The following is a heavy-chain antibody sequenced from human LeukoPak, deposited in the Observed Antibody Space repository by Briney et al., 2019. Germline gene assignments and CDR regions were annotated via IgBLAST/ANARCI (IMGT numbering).Heavy chain of an antibody. CDR2: INPNSGDT. V-gene: IGHV1-2*02. J-gene: IGHJ5*02. CDR1: GYTFTDYY. CDR3: TRPTLQTLGA. D-gene: IGHD3-10*01. Sequence: ASVKVSCKASGYTFTDYYIHWVRQAPGQGLEWMRWINPNSGDTNYAQKFQGRVTMTRDTSISTAYMEVSRLRSDDTAVYYCTRPTLQTLGAWGQGTLVTVSS.